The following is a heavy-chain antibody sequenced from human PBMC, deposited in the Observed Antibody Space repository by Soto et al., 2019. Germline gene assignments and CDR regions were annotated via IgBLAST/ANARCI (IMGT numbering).Heavy chain of an antibody. Sequence: QVQLVQSGAEVKKPGASVKVSCKASGYTFTNFGISWVRQAPGQGLEWMGWISAYNGNTNYAQNFQGRVTMTTDTSTMTAYMELRSLGCDDTAVYYSARVGTPLDCWCQGPLLTISS. CDR1: GYTFTNFG. CDR2: ISAYNGNT. J-gene: IGHJ4*02. D-gene: IGHD7-27*01. CDR3: ARVGTPLDC. V-gene: IGHV1-18*01.